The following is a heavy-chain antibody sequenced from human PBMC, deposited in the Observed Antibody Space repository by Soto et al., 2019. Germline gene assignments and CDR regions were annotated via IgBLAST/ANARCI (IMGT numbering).Heavy chain of an antibody. V-gene: IGHV1-3*01. D-gene: IGHD4-17*01. CDR2: INAAKGNK. CDR3: ARGMFTTVTTLPNI. J-gene: IGHJ3*02. CDR1: GYTFTSYT. Sequence: QVQLVQSGAEVKKPGASVKVSCKASGYTFTSYTLHWVRQAPGQRPEWLGWINAAKGNKKYSKKFQDRVTITRDTSATTVFLELSGLTSEDTALYFCARGMFTTVTTLPNIWGQGTLVTVSS.